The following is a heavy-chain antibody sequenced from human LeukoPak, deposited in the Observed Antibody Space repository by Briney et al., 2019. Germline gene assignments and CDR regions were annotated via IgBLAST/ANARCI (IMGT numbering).Heavy chain of an antibody. CDR1: GGSISSGSYY. V-gene: IGHV4-61*02. CDR3: GYDDYADY. CDR2: IYHSGST. J-gene: IGHJ4*02. D-gene: IGHD4-17*01. Sequence: SQTLSLTCTVSGGSISSGSYYWSWIRQPAGKGLEWIGRIYHSGSTYYNPSLKSRVTISVDTSKNQFSLKLSSVTAADTAVYYCGYDDYADYWGQGTLVTVSS.